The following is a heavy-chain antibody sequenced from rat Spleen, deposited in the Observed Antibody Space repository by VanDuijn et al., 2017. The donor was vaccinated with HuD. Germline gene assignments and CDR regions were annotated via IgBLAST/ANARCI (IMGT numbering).Heavy chain of an antibody. J-gene: IGHJ2*01. D-gene: IGHD1-2*01. CDR1: GYSITSSYR. Sequence: EVQLQESGPGLVKPSQSLSLTCSVTGYSITSSYRWNWIRKFPGNKLEWMGYINSAGSTNYNPSLISRISITRDTSKNHFFLQVNSVTNEDTATYYCARTYFGSHHWFAYWGQGVMVTVSS. CDR3: ARTYFGSHHWFAY. CDR2: INSAGST. V-gene: IGHV3-3*01.